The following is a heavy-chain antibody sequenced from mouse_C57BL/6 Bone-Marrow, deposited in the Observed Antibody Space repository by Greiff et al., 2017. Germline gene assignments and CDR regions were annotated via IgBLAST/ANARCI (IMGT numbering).Heavy chain of an antibody. CDR1: GYTFTGYW. D-gene: IGHD2-2*01. J-gene: IGHJ4*01. V-gene: IGHV1-9*01. CDR2: ILPGSGST. Sequence: QVQLQQSGAELMKPGASVKLSCKATGYTFTGYWIEWVKQRPGHGLEWIGEILPGSGSTNYNEKFKGKATFTADTSSNTAYMQLSSLTTEDSAIYYCAREGGYYYGYRDYAMDYWGQGTSVTVSS. CDR3: AREGGYYYGYRDYAMDY.